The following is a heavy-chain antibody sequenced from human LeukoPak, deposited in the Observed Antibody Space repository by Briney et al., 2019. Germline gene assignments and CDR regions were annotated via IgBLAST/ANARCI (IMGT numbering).Heavy chain of an antibody. J-gene: IGHJ6*02. CDR2: ISYDGSNK. V-gene: IGHV3-30*18. CDR3: AKGYSGYDFPYYYGMDV. D-gene: IGHD5-12*01. Sequence: GRSLRLSCAASGFTLSSYGMHWVRQAPGKGLEWVAVISYDGSNKYYADSVKGRFSISRDNSKNTLYLQMNSLRAEDTAVYYCAKGYSGYDFPYYYGMDVWGQGSTVTVSS. CDR1: GFTLSSYG.